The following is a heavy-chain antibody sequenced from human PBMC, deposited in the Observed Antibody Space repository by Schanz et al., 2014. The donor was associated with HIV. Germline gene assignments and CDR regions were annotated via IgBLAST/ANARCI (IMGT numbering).Heavy chain of an antibody. CDR1: GFTFSNAW. Sequence: QVQLVESGGGLVQPGGSLRLSCAASGFTFSNAWMSWVRQAPGKGLEWVALIWYDGSNRYYADSVEGRFTISRDNSKNTLFLQMNSLRAEDTAMYYCAKDQGDVTGTPFDYWGQGTLVTVSS. V-gene: IGHV3-30*02. D-gene: IGHD1-20*01. J-gene: IGHJ4*02. CDR2: IWYDGSNR. CDR3: AKDQGDVTGTPFDY.